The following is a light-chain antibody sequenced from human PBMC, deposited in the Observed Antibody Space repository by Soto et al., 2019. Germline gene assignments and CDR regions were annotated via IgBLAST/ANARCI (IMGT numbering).Light chain of an antibody. J-gene: IGKJ1*01. CDR2: GAS. CDR3: QQYGTSPRS. Sequence: EIVLTQSPGTLSLSPGDRATLSCRASQSVTGSYLAWYQHKPGQAPSLLIYGASSRATGIPNRFSGSGSGTDFTLTISGLEPEDFAVYYCQQYGTSPRSFGQGTKVE. CDR1: QSVTGSY. V-gene: IGKV3-20*01.